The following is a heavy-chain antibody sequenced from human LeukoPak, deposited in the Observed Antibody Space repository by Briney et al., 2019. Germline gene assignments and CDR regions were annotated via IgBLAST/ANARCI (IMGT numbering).Heavy chain of an antibody. J-gene: IGHJ3*02. CDR3: ARQIFSDYYDSSGSDAFDI. Sequence: SETLSLTCTVSGGSISSSSYYWGWIRQPPGKGLEWIGSIYYSGSTYYNPSLKSRVTISVDTSKNQFSLKLSSVTAADTAVYYCARQIFSDYYDSSGSDAFDIWGQGTMVTVSS. CDR2: IYYSGST. V-gene: IGHV4-39*01. D-gene: IGHD3-22*01. CDR1: GGSISSSSYY.